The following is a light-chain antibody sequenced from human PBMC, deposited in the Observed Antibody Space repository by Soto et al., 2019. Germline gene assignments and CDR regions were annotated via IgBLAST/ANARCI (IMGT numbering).Light chain of an antibody. CDR1: QSISGW. CDR2: DAF. CDR3: QQYNKYPYT. V-gene: IGKV1-5*01. J-gene: IGKJ2*01. Sequence: DIQMTQSPSTLSASVGDRVTITCRASQSISGWLAWYQQKPGKAPKLLIYDAFSLQSGVPSRFSGSRSGTGFSLTISRLQPEDFATYYCQQYNKYPYTLGHGTKLEIK.